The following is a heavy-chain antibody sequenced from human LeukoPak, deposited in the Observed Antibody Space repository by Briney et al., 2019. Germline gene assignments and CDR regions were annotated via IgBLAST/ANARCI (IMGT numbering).Heavy chain of an antibody. CDR2: IIPILGIA. J-gene: IGHJ5*02. CDR1: GGTFSSYA. CDR3: ARGLFGSGYDLGWFDP. Sequence: WASVKVSCKASGGTFSSYAISWVRQAPGQGLEWMGRIIPILGIANYAQKFQGRVTITADKSTSTAYMELSSLRSEDTAVYYCARGLFGSGYDLGWFDPWGQGTLVTVSS. V-gene: IGHV1-69*04. D-gene: IGHD5-12*01.